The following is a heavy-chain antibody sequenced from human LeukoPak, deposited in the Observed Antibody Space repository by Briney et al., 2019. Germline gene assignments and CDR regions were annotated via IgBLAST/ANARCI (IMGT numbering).Heavy chain of an antibody. J-gene: IGHJ4*02. Sequence: GGSLRLSCAASGFTFSNYGMHWVRQAPGRGLEWLTLLSNDGKKKYYADSVKGRVTISRDNSQNTLHLQLNSLRADDKAVYFCAKDGSRETSLYYYDSKRYSARLGFLDYWGQGALVTVSS. V-gene: IGHV3-30*18. CDR2: LSNDGKKK. CDR1: GFTFSNYG. D-gene: IGHD3-22*01. CDR3: AKDGSRETSLYYYDSKRYSARLGFLDY.